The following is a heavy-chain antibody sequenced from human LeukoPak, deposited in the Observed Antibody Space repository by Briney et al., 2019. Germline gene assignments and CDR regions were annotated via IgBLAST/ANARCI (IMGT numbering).Heavy chain of an antibody. J-gene: IGHJ4*01. CDR2: IRSKAYGATT. Sequence: GGSLTLSCTTSGCCFGDYAMSWVRQPPGKGLEWVGFIRSKAYGATTEYAASVKGRFTISRDDSKDIAYLQMSSLKTEDSAVYYCSNLSTADSDYWGHGTLVTVSS. CDR1: GCCFGDYA. V-gene: IGHV3-49*04. D-gene: IGHD2-8*02. CDR3: SNLSTADSDY.